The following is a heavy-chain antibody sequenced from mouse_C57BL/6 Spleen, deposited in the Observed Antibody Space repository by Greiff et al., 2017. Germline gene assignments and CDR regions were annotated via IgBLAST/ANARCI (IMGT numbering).Heavy chain of an antibody. V-gene: IGHV5-12*01. Sequence: EVQVVESGGGLVQPGGSLKLSCAASGFTFSDYYMYWVRQTPEKRLEWVAYISNGGGSTYYPDTVKGRFTISRDNAKNTLYLQMSRLKSEDTAMYYCARQGNSNCVGGAMDYWGQGTSVTVSS. CDR2: ISNGGGST. CDR3: ARQGNSNCVGGAMDY. D-gene: IGHD2-5*01. CDR1: GFTFSDYY. J-gene: IGHJ4*01.